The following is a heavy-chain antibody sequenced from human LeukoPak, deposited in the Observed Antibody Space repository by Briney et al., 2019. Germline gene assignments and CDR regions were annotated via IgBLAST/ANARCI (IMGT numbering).Heavy chain of an antibody. J-gene: IGHJ3*02. CDR2: IRYDGSNK. V-gene: IGHV3-30*02. D-gene: IGHD3-10*01. Sequence: PGGSLRLSCAASGFTFSSYAMSWVRQAPGKGLEWVAFIRYDGSNKYYADSVKGRFTISRDNSKNTLYLQMNSLRAEDTAVYYCAKEDYYGSSVPRADAFDIWGQGTMVTVSS. CDR1: GFTFSSYA. CDR3: AKEDYYGSSVPRADAFDI.